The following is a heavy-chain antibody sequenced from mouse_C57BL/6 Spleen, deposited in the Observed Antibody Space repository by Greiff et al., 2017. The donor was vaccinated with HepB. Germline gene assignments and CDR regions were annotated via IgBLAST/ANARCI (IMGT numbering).Heavy chain of an antibody. V-gene: IGHV1-69*01. CDR1: GYTFTSYW. Sequence: VQLQQPGAELVMPGASVKLSCKASGYTFTSYWMHWVKQRPGQGLEWIGEIDPSDSYTNYNQKFKGKSTLTVDKSSSTAYMQLSSLTSEDSAVYYCAREGTTVVARRNWFAYWGQGTLVTVSA. CDR3: AREGTTVVARRNWFAY. CDR2: IDPSDSYT. J-gene: IGHJ3*01. D-gene: IGHD1-1*01.